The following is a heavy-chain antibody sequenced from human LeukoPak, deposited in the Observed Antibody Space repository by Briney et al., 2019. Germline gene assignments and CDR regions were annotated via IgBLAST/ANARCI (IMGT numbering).Heavy chain of an antibody. CDR1: GGTFSSYA. Sequence: ASVKVSCKASGGTFSSYAISWVRQAPGQGLEWMVGIIPFFGTANYAQKFQGRVTITADESTSTAYMELSSLRSEDTAVYYCARGEVGYCSGGSCYFHLDYWGLGTLVTVSS. CDR2: IIPFFGTA. J-gene: IGHJ4*02. V-gene: IGHV1-69*13. D-gene: IGHD2-15*01. CDR3: ARGEVGYCSGGSCYFHLDY.